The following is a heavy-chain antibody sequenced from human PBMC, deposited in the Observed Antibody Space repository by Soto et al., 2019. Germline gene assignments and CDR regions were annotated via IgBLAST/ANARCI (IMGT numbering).Heavy chain of an antibody. J-gene: IGHJ4*02. D-gene: IGHD3-22*01. Sequence: QVQLVESGGGVVQPGRSLRLSCAASGFTFYSYAMHWVRQAPGQGLEWVTVISYDRSNKYYADSVTGRFTISRDNSKNTLYLQMKSLRDEDTAVYYCARSAYYHDSNGYPLYFDNWGQGTLVTVSS. CDR1: GFTFYSYA. CDR3: ARSAYYHDSNGYPLYFDN. V-gene: IGHV3-30*03. CDR2: ISYDRSNK.